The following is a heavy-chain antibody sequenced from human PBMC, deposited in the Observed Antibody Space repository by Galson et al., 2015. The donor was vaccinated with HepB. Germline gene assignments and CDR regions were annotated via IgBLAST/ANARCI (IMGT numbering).Heavy chain of an antibody. J-gene: IGHJ5*02. CDR3: ARGPFPKVRPRGNWFDP. CDR2: IYHSGST. CDR1: W. Sequence: WISWVRQMPGKGLEWIGEIYHSGSTNYNPSLKSRVTISVDKSKNQFSLKLSSVTAADTAVYYCARGPFPKVRPRGNWFDPWGQGTLVTVSS. V-gene: IGHV4-4*02.